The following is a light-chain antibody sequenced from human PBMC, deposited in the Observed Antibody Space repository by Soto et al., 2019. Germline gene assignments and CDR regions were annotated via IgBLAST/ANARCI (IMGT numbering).Light chain of an antibody. Sequence: EIVMPQSQVTMSVSPGERAHLSCRASQSVSSNVAWYQQKPGQAHRLLIYRASARATGIKGRFSGSGSGTDFTLTISNLQSEDFALYYCQNYSSWPPVFGKGTKVDIK. CDR1: QSVSSN. V-gene: IGKV3-15*01. J-gene: IGKJ2*01. CDR3: QNYSSWPPV. CDR2: RAS.